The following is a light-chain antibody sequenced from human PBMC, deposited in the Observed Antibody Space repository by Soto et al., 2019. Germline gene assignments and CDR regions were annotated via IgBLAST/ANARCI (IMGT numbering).Light chain of an antibody. CDR3: QQSNNWPYT. J-gene: IGKJ2*01. V-gene: IGKV3-15*01. CDR2: GAS. CDR1: QSVSHN. Sequence: EILMTQSPATLSVSPGERATLSCRASQSVSHNLAWYQQKPGQAPRLLFYGASTRATGIPARFSGSGSGTYFTLTISSLQSEDFAVYYCQQSNNWPYTFGQGTKLEIK.